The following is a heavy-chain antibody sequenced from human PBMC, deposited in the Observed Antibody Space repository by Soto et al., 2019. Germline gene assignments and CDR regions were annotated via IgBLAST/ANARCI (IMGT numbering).Heavy chain of an antibody. J-gene: IGHJ4*02. CDR3: ARDLGGAIDY. D-gene: IGHD3-16*01. Sequence: QVQLVESGGGVVQPGRSLRLSCAASGFTFSSYAMHWVRQAPGKGLEWVAVISYDGSNKYYADSVKGRFTISRDNSKNTLDLQMNSLRAEDTAVYYCARDLGGAIDYWGQGTLVTVSS. CDR1: GFTFSSYA. V-gene: IGHV3-30-3*01. CDR2: ISYDGSNK.